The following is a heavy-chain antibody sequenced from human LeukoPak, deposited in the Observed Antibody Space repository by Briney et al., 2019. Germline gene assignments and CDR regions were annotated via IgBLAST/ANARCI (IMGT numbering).Heavy chain of an antibody. CDR2: IYYSGST. D-gene: IGHD6-13*01. CDR1: GGSISSGGYY. J-gene: IGHJ5*02. V-gene: IGHV4-31*03. Sequence: SETLSLTCTVSGGSISSGGYYWSWIRQHPGKGLGWIGYIYYSGSTYYNPSLKSRVTISVDTSKNQFSLKLSSVTAADTAVYYCARENSSSWYNWFDPWGQGTLVTVSS. CDR3: ARENSSSWYNWFDP.